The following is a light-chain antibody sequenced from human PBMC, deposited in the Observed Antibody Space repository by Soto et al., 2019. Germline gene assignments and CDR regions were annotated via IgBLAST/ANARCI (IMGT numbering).Light chain of an antibody. J-gene: IGLJ1*01. CDR1: SSDVGGYSY. Sequence: QSVLTQPASVSGSPGQSITISCTGTSSDVGGYSYVSWYQQLPGKAPKLMIYDVSDRPSGVSNRSSGSKSGNTASLTISGLQAEDEADYYCSSYTSSSLYVFGTGTKVTVL. CDR2: DVS. CDR3: SSYTSSSLYV. V-gene: IGLV2-14*01.